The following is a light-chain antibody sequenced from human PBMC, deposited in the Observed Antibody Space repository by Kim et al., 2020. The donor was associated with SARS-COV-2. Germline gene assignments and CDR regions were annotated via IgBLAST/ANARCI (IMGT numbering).Light chain of an antibody. V-gene: IGKV1-9*01. CDR1: QGISTS. CDR3: QQLNSYPLT. Sequence: SASVGNRVTLTCRASQGISTSMDWYQQKPGKGPKLLIYAASTLQRGVPSRFTGSGSGTDFTLTISTLQPEDFATYHCQQLNSYPLTFGGGTKVEI. CDR2: AAS. J-gene: IGKJ4*01.